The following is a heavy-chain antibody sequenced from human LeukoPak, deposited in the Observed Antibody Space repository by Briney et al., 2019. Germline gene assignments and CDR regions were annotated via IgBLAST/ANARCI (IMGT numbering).Heavy chain of an antibody. CDR3: ARSRGSDPQDYWYFDL. CDR2: IYTSGST. CDR1: GGSISSYY. J-gene: IGHJ2*01. Sequence: SETLSLTCTVSGGSISSYYWGWIRQPPGKGLEWIGSIYTSGSTNYNPSLKSRVTISVDTSKNQFSLKLSSVTAADTAVYYCARSRGSDPQDYWYFDLWGRGTLVTVSS. D-gene: IGHD2-21*02. V-gene: IGHV4-4*08.